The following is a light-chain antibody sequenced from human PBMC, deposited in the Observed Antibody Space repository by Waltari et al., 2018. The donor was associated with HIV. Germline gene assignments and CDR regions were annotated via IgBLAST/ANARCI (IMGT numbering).Light chain of an antibody. CDR2: DDK. CDR3: QVWDSTTDHVV. Sequence: SYVLSQPPSVSVAPGQTARITCGGNNIGRKSVQWDQQKPGQATGPVGDDDKDRPAGIPERFSGSNSENTAALISRRVEAGDEADYYCQVWDSTTDHVVFGGGSKLTVL. CDR1: NIGRKS. V-gene: IGLV3-21*02. J-gene: IGLJ2*01.